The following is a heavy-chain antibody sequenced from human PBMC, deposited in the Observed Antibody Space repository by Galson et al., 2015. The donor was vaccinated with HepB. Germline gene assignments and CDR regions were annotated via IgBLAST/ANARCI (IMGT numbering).Heavy chain of an antibody. CDR3: ARPSSGWYGGGYFDY. CDR2: ISYDGGDQ. D-gene: IGHD6-19*01. Sequence: SLRLSCAASSAASRFSLSRYTMFWVRQAPGKGLEWVTTISYDGGDQYYADSVRGRFTVSRDNSKNTLYLQMNSLRAEDTAVYYCARPSSGWYGGGYFDYWGQGTLVTVSS. V-gene: IGHV3-30*04. CDR1: SAASRFSLSRYT. J-gene: IGHJ4*02.